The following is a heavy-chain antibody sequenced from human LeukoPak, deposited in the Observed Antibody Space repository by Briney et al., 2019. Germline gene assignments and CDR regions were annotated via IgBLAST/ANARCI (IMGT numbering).Heavy chain of an antibody. V-gene: IGHV3-66*02. D-gene: IGHD3-22*01. CDR1: GFTVSSNY. J-gene: IGHJ3*02. Sequence: GGSLRLSCAASGFTVSSNYMGWVRQAPGKGLEWVSVLYGGGSTYYPDSVKGRFTISRDNSQNTLYLQMDSLRAEDTAVYYCARPYDSSGYGAFDIWGQGTMVTVSS. CDR2: LYGGGST. CDR3: ARPYDSSGYGAFDI.